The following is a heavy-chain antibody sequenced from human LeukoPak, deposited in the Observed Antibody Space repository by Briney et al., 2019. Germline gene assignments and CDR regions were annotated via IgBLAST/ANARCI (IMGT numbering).Heavy chain of an antibody. CDR3: ARGTVTTDARYYYYGMDV. CDR1: GFTFSSYW. J-gene: IGHJ6*02. CDR2: IKQDGSEK. V-gene: IGHV3-7*01. Sequence: TGGSLRLSCAASGFTFSSYWMSWVRQAPGKGLEWVANIKQDGSEKYYVDSVRGRFTISRDNAKNSLYLQMNSLRAEDTAVYYCARGTVTTDARYYYYGMDVWGQGTTVTVSS. D-gene: IGHD4-11*01.